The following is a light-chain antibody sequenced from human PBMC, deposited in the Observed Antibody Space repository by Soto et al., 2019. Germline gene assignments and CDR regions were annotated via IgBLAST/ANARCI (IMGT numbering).Light chain of an antibody. V-gene: IGKV3-11*01. CDR3: LQRARWPWT. J-gene: IGKJ1*01. CDR2: DAA. Sequence: EIVLTQSPATLSLSPGEGATLSCRASQHVWSYVAWYQQKPGQAPRLLIYDAARRATGIPARFSGSGSGTDFSLSISSLEPEDFAVYFCLQRARWPWTFVQGTKVEIK. CDR1: QHVWSY.